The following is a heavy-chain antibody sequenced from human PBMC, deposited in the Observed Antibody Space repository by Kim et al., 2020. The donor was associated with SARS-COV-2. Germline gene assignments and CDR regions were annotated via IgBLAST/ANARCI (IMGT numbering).Heavy chain of an antibody. CDR3: ARDIVPTGAWFDP. Sequence: YADSLKGRFTISRDNAKNSLYLQMNSLTADDTAMYYCARDIVPTGAWFDPWGQGTLITVSS. V-gene: IGHV3-11*06. D-gene: IGHD7-27*01. J-gene: IGHJ5*02.